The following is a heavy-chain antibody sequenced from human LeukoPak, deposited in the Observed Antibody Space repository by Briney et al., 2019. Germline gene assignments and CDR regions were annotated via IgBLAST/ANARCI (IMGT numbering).Heavy chain of an antibody. CDR3: ARDLAVAGTNYFDF. D-gene: IGHD6-19*01. CDR2: IYHSGSP. Sequence: SETLSLTCAVSGGSISSNNWWGWVRQPPGKGLEWIGEIYHSGSPNYNPSLKSRVTISIDKSKNQFSLEVTSVTAADTAIYYCARDLAVAGTNYFDFWGQGVLVTVSS. V-gene: IGHV4-4*02. J-gene: IGHJ4*02. CDR1: GGSISSNNW.